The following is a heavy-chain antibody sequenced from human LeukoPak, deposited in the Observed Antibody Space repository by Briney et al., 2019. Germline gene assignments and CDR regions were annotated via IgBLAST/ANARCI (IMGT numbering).Heavy chain of an antibody. CDR3: ARGGNRFGGFYFDY. D-gene: IGHD3-10*01. CDR2: IHHSGRS. Sequence: SETLSLTCTVSADSLSSGGHYWAWIRQSPGKGLESIGFIHHSGRSRHNPSLKDRVAISVDTSRKQFALKLSSVTAADTAMYYCARGGNRFGGFYFDYWGQGIQVVVSS. J-gene: IGHJ4*02. V-gene: IGHV4-31*03. CDR1: ADSLSSGGHY.